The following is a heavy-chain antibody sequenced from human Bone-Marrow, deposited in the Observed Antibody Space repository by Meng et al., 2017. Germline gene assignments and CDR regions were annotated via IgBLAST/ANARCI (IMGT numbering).Heavy chain of an antibody. CDR3: ARLGTVTTADYGMDV. CDR2: INLSGST. CDR1: GGSFSGYY. J-gene: IGHJ6*02. D-gene: IGHD4-17*01. Sequence: SETLSLTCAVYGGSFSGYYWSWIRQPPGKGLEWIGEINLSGSTNYNPSLKSRVTISVDTSKNQFSLKLSSVTTAVTAAYYCARLGTVTTADYGMDVWGQGTTVTVSS. V-gene: IGHV4-34*01.